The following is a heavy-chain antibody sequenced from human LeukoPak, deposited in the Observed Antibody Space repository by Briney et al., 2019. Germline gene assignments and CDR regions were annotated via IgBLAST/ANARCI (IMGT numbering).Heavy chain of an antibody. V-gene: IGHV1-2*06. J-gene: IGHJ5*02. CDR3: ARGYCSGGTCYLVENWLDP. CDR2: INPNSCGT. CDR1: GYTLTAYY. D-gene: IGHD2-15*01. Sequence: ASVTVSCKASGYTLTAYYIYWVRQAPGQALEWLGRINPNSCGTDYAQNFQGRVTMTRDTSISTAYMELSRLRSDDTAVYYCARGYCSGGTCYLVENWLDPWGQGTLVTVSS.